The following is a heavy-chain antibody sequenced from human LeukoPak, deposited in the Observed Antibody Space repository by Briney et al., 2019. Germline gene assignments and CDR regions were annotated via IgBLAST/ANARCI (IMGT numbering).Heavy chain of an antibody. CDR1: GFSLSSYD. V-gene: IGHV3-30*18. CDR3: AKDGGYSGYETFGY. D-gene: IGHD5-12*01. J-gene: IGHJ4*02. CDR2: ISYDGSNK. Sequence: PGRSLRLSCAASGFSLSSYDIHWVRQAPGKGLEWVAVISYDGSNKYYADSVKGRFTISRDNSKNTVFLQMSSLRAEDTAVYYCAKDGGYSGYETFGYWGQGTLVTVSS.